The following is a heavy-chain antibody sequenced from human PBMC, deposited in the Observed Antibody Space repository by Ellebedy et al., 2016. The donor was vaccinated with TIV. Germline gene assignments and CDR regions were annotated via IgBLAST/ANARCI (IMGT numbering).Heavy chain of an antibody. D-gene: IGHD6-13*01. CDR2: INPNSGGT. CDR1: GYTFTGYY. J-gene: IGHJ5*02. CDR3: AREGPGYSSSWYMWWFDP. V-gene: IGHV1-2*02. Sequence: ASVKVSCXASGYTFTGYYMHWVRQAPGQGLEWMGWINPNSGGTNYAQKFQGRVTMTRDTSISTAYMELSRLRSDDTAVYYCAREGPGYSSSWYMWWFDPWGQGTLVTVSS.